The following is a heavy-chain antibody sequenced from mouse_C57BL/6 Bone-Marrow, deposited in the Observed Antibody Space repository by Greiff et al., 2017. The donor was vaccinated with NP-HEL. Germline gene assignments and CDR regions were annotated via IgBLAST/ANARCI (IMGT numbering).Heavy chain of an antibody. CDR3: TRGSFMG. CDR2: ISSGGDYI. CDR1: GFTFSSYA. Sequence: DVQLVESGEGLVKPGGSLKLSCAASGFTFSSYAMSWVRQTPEKRLEWVAYISSGGDYIYYADTLKGRFTISRDNARNTLYLQMGSLKAVDTAMYYWTRGSFMGWGTGTTVTVSS. J-gene: IGHJ1*03. D-gene: IGHD1-1*01. V-gene: IGHV5-9-1*02.